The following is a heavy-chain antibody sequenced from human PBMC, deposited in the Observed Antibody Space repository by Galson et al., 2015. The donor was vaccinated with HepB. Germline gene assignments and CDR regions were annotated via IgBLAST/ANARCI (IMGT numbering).Heavy chain of an antibody. J-gene: IGHJ5*02. CDR2: ILYDVSNK. D-gene: IGHD6-13*01. V-gene: IGHV3-30*04. CDR3: ARAAAGSVGWFDP. CDR1: GFTFRNYA. Sequence: SLRLSCAASGFTFRNYAIHWVRQAPGKGLEWVALILYDVSNKYYADSVKGRLTISRDNSKNTVYLQMNSLRTEDTAVYYCARAAAGSVGWFDPWGQGTLVTVSS.